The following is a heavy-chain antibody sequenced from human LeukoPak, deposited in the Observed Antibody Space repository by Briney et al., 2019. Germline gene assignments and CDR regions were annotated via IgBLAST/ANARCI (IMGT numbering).Heavy chain of an antibody. Sequence: RGESLKISCNCSGYSFTDYWIGWVRQMPGKGLEWMGIICPGNSDTRYSPSFQGQVTISADKSISTAYLQWSSLKASDTAMYYCARLHSGTYLGDYWGQGTLVTVSS. J-gene: IGHJ4*02. CDR3: ARLHSGTYLGDY. CDR1: GYSFTDYW. CDR2: ICPGNSDT. V-gene: IGHV5-51*01. D-gene: IGHD1-26*01.